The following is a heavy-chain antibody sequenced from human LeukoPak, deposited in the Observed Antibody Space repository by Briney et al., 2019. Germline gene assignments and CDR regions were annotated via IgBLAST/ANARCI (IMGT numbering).Heavy chain of an antibody. D-gene: IGHD5-12*01. CDR2: IYYSGAT. J-gene: IGHJ4*02. V-gene: IGHV4-39*01. CDR1: GGSISSSNSY. CDR3: ARHGGYSGYDTKFDY. Sequence: SETLSLTCTVSGGSISSSNSYWGWIRQPPGKGLEWIGSIYYSGATYYNPSLKSRVTISVDTSNIQFSLKLSSVTAADTAVCYCARHGGYSGYDTKFDYWGQGTLVTVSS.